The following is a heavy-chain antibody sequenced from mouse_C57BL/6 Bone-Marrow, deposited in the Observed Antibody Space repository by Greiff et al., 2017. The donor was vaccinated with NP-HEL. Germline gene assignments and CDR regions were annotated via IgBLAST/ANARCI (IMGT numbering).Heavy chain of an antibody. V-gene: IGHV1-55*01. CDR3: ARGDGYVTVFAY. CDR2: IYPGSGST. Sequence: QLLHPFSSLLQPVASVPLSCTSSGFTFTRYCITCFLHTPGPGLEWIGAIYPGSGSTNYTEKFKSKATLTVDTSSSTAYMQLSSLTSEDSAVYYCARGDGYVTVFAYWGQGTLVTVSA. J-gene: IGHJ3*01. D-gene: IGHD2-2*01. CDR1: GFTFTRYC.